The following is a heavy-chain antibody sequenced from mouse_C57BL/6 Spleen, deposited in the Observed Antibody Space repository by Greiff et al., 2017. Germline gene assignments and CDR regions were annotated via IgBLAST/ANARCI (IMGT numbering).Heavy chain of an antibody. CDR3: ARWNGTDDY. J-gene: IGHJ2*01. D-gene: IGHD4-1*01. Sequence: QVQLQQSGAELMKPGASVKLSCKATGYTFTGYWIAWVKQRPGHGLEWIGEILPGSGSTNYHEKFKGKATFTADTSSNTAYMQHGGLTTEDSAIDYCARWNGTDDYWGQGTTRTVSS. CDR2: ILPGSGST. V-gene: IGHV1-9*01. CDR1: GYTFTGYW.